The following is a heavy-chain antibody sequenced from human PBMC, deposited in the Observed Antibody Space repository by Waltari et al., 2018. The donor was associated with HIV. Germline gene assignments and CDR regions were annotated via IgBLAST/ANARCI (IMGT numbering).Heavy chain of an antibody. CDR1: GGTFSSYA. CDR3: ARPVDCSGGSCYGIDFYGMDV. V-gene: IGHV1-69*12. Sequence: QVQLVQSGAEVKKPGSSVKVSCKASGGTFSSYAISWVRQAPGQGLEWMGGIIPMFGTANYAQKFQGRVTITADESTSTAYMELSSLRSEDTAVYYCARPVDCSGGSCYGIDFYGMDVWGQGTTVTVSS. D-gene: IGHD2-15*01. J-gene: IGHJ6*02. CDR2: IIPMFGTA.